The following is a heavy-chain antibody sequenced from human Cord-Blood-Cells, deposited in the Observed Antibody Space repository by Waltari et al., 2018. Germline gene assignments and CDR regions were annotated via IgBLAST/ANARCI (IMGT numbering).Heavy chain of an antibody. CDR1: GGSISSSRYY. D-gene: IGHD3-3*01. Sequence: QLQLPESGPGLVKPSEPLSLTGTVSGGSISSSRYYWGWTRQPPGKGLEWIGSIYYSGSTYYNPSLKSRVTISVDTSKNQFSLKLSSVTAADTAVYYCARLHDFWSGYPHYFDYWGQGTLVTVSS. J-gene: IGHJ4*02. V-gene: IGHV4-39*01. CDR2: IYYSGST. CDR3: ARLHDFWSGYPHYFDY.